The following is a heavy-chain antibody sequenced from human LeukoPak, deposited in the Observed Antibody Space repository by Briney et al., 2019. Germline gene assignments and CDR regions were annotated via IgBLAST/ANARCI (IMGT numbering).Heavy chain of an antibody. CDR3: ARRGYDSSGYYIVY. CDR1: GGSISSSSYY. J-gene: IGHJ4*02. CDR2: IYYSGST. D-gene: IGHD3-22*01. V-gene: IGHV4-39*01. Sequence: SETLSFTCTVSGGSISSSSYYWGWIRQPPGKGLEWIGSIYYSGSTYYNPSLKSRVTISADTSKHQFSLKLSSVTAADTAVYYCARRGYDSSGYYIVYWGQGTLVTVSS.